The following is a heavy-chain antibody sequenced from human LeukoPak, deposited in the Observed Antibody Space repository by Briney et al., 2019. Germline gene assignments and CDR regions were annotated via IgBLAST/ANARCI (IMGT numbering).Heavy chain of an antibody. CDR2: ISWSSGSI. CDR1: GFTFDDYA. D-gene: IGHD1-26*01. J-gene: IGHJ4*02. Sequence: GRSLRLSCAASGFTFDDYAMHWVRQAPGKGLEWVSGISWSSGSIGYADSVKGRFTISRDNAKNSLYLQMNSLRAEDTALYYCAIQVGATLGTDYWGQGTLVTVSS. V-gene: IGHV3-9*01. CDR3: AIQVGATLGTDY.